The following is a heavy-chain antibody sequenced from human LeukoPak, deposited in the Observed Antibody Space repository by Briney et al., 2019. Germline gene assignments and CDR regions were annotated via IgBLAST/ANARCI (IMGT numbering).Heavy chain of an antibody. CDR2: ISDSGTNT. J-gene: IGHJ4*02. V-gene: IGHV3-23*01. D-gene: IGHD7-27*01. Sequence: GGSLRLSCAASGFTFSNYAMSWVRQAPGEGLEWVSAISDSGTNTYYADTVKGRFTISRDNSKNTLYLQMNGLRAEDTAMYYCAKPPTGAADIRDYWGQGTLVTVSS. CDR1: GFTFSNYA. CDR3: AKPPTGAADIRDY.